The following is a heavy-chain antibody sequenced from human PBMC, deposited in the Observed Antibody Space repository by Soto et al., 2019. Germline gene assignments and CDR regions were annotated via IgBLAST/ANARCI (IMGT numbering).Heavy chain of an antibody. CDR2: MSGTGGST. D-gene: IGHD6-19*01. Sequence: EVQLLESGGGLVQPGRSLRLSCAASGFTFSSYAMNWVRQAPGKGLEWVSAMSGTGGSTYYADSVKGRFTISRDNSKNTLYLQMNSLRVEDTAVFYGAKAGFSSGWSPSYFDYWGQGTLVTVSS. CDR1: GFTFSSYA. V-gene: IGHV3-23*01. CDR3: AKAGFSSGWSPSYFDY. J-gene: IGHJ4*02.